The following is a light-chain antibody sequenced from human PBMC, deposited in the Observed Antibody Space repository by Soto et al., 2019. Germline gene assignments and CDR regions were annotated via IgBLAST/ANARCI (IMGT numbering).Light chain of an antibody. CDR1: SSDVGGYKF. V-gene: IGLV2-14*01. Sequence: QSVLTQPASVSGSPGQSITISCTGTSSDVGGYKFVSWYQQHPGKAPKLMIYEVSNRPSGVSSRFSGSKSGNTASLTISGLQAEDEGDYHCGSYTGSIYVFGPGTKVTVL. J-gene: IGLJ1*01. CDR3: GSYTGSIYV. CDR2: EVS.